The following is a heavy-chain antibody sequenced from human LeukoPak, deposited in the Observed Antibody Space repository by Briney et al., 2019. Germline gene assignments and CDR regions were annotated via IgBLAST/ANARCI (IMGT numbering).Heavy chain of an antibody. Sequence: GGSLRLSCAASGFIFNNYGLVWVRQAPGKGLEWVSAISNDGGGTTYADFVKGRFSVSRDNSKNTLFLQMNSPRAEDTALYYCAKGSSGCFFDLWGQGTLVTVSS. CDR1: GFIFNNYG. D-gene: IGHD3-22*01. J-gene: IGHJ4*02. CDR2: ISNDGGGT. V-gene: IGHV3-23*01. CDR3: AKGSSGCFFDL.